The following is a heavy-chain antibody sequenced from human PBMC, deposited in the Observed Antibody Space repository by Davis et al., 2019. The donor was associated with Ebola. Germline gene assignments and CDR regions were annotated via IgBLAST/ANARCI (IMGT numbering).Heavy chain of an antibody. CDR1: GDSISSSNW. D-gene: IGHD5-12*01. CDR3: ARHSWRGYSGYDPLLIAVAGPYYFDY. Sequence: SETLSLTCAVSGDSISSSNWWSWVRQPPGKGLEWIGEISQSGSTNYNPSLKSRVTISVDKSKNQFSLKLSSVTAADTAVYYCARHSWRGYSGYDPLLIAVAGPYYFDYWGQGTLVTVSS. V-gene: IGHV4-4*02. J-gene: IGHJ4*02. CDR2: ISQSGST.